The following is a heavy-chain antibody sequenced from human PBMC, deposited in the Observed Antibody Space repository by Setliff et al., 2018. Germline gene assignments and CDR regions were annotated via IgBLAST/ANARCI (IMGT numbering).Heavy chain of an antibody. CDR1: GGAFSSYA. Sequence: SVKVSCKASGGAFSSYAISWVRQAPGQGLEWMGRIIPIFGTANYAQKFQGRVTITADKSTSTAYMELSSLRSEDTAVYYCARGRHPPWSGYPYYYMDVWGKGTTVTVPS. J-gene: IGHJ6*03. V-gene: IGHV1-69*06. CDR3: ARGRHPPWSGYPYYYMDV. D-gene: IGHD3-3*01. CDR2: IIPIFGTA.